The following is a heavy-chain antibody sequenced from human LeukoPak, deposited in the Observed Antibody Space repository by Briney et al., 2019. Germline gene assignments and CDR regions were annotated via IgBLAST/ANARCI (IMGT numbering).Heavy chain of an antibody. Sequence: GASVKVSCKASGYTFTSYGISWVRQAPGQGLEWMGWISAYNGNTNYAQKLQGRVTMTTDTSTGTAYMELRSLRSDDTAVYYCARGRYYDSSGYYYFQHWGQGTLVTVSS. V-gene: IGHV1-18*01. CDR1: GYTFTSYG. CDR3: ARGRYYDSSGYYYFQH. CDR2: ISAYNGNT. J-gene: IGHJ1*01. D-gene: IGHD3-22*01.